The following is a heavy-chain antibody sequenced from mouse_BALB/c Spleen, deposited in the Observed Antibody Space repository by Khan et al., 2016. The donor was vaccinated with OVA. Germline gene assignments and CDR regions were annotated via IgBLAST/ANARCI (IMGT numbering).Heavy chain of an antibody. D-gene: IGHD1-2*01. CDR2: ISDLAYTF. Sequence: EVELVESGGGLVQPGGSRKLSCAASGFTFSDYGMAWVRQAPGKGPEWVAFISDLAYTFYYADTVTGRFTLSRENAKNTLYLEMRSLRSGDTAMNYCAWGGGTAPFAYWGQGTLVTVSA. J-gene: IGHJ3*01. V-gene: IGHV5-15*02. CDR1: GFTFSDYG. CDR3: AWGGGTAPFAY.